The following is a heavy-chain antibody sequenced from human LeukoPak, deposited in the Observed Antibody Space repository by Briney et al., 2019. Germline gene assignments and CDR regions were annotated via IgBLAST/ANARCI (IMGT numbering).Heavy chain of an antibody. CDR3: ARGRRITMVRGVITSILPFDY. D-gene: IGHD3-10*01. Sequence: ASVKVSCKASGYTFTGYYMHWVRQAPGQGLEWMGWINPNSGGTNYAQKFQGRVTMTRDTSISTAYMELSRLRSDDTAVYYCARGRRITMVRGVITSILPFDYWGQGTLVTVSS. V-gene: IGHV1-2*02. J-gene: IGHJ4*02. CDR1: GYTFTGYY. CDR2: INPNSGGT.